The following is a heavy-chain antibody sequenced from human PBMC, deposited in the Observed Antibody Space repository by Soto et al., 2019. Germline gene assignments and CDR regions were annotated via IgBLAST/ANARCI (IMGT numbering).Heavy chain of an antibody. D-gene: IGHD3-16*01. CDR1: GFTFITYR. V-gene: IGHV3-21*01. Sequence: PWWSLRLSCTASGFTFITYRMNGCRQAPAKGLEWGSSISGTITDISFSDSLKGRFTISRDNANNAVYLHMNNLSVEDSAVYFCASASSYYDGREFFDFWGQGVPVTVYS. CDR3: ASASSYYDGREFFDF. J-gene: IGHJ4*02. CDR2: ISGTITDI.